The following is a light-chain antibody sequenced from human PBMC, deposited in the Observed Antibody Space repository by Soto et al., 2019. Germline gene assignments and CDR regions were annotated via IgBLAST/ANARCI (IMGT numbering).Light chain of an antibody. CDR1: QSISTY. CDR3: QQSYSIPWT. V-gene: IGKV1-39*01. J-gene: IGKJ1*01. CDR2: AAS. Sequence: DIQMTQSPSSLSASVGDRVTITCRASQSISTYLNWYQEKPGKASKLLIYAASSLQSGVPSRFSGSGTGTDFTLTIGSLQPEDFATYYCQQSYSIPWTFGQGTKVEIK.